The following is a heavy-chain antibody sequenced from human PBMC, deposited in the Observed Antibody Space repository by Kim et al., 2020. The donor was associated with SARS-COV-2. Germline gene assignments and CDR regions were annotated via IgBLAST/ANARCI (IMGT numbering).Heavy chain of an antibody. J-gene: IGHJ5*02. Sequence: VRVRFSITRDNSRNILFLQMNSLRPEDTAVYYCARVAVGINATPNNWFDPWGQGTLVTVSS. CDR3: ARVAVGINATPNNWFDP. D-gene: IGHD2-15*01. V-gene: IGHV3-30*01.